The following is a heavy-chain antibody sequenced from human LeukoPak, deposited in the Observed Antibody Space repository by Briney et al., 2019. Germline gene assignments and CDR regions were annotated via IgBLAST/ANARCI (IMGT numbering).Heavy chain of an antibody. D-gene: IGHD1-14*01. J-gene: IGHJ5*02. Sequence: GGSLRLSCAASGFTFSSYGMHWVRQAPGKGLEWVAVISDDGSNKYYADSVKGRFTISRDNARNSLYLQMNSLRAEDTAVYYCARGITTGIDFFDPWGQGTLVTVSS. CDR3: ARGITTGIDFFDP. CDR1: GFTFSSYG. CDR2: ISDDGSNK. V-gene: IGHV3-30*03.